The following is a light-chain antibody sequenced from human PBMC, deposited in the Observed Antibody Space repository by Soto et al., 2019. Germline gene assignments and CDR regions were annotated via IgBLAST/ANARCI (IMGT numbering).Light chain of an antibody. CDR3: HQYNEWPRGT. Sequence: DILMTQSPATVSVSLGDSVSLSCRANESISNNLAWYQQKPGQPPRLLIYSASTRAPGIPARVSGGGSGTQFSLTISSLQSEDFALYYCHQYNEWPRGTFGPGTKV. CDR1: ESISNN. V-gene: IGKV3D-15*01. J-gene: IGKJ1*01. CDR2: SAS.